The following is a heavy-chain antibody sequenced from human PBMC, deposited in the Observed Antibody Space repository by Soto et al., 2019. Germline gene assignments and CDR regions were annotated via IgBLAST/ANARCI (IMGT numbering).Heavy chain of an antibody. D-gene: IGHD3-16*01. Sequence: LRLSCAASGFMFSAYTMNWVRQAPGKGLEWLSSISDDSSYIDYADSLRGRFTASRDNARNSLYLQIDSLGVEDTAVYYCATPYYFNHWGPGTLVTVPQ. V-gene: IGHV3-21*06. J-gene: IGHJ1*01. CDR2: ISDDSSYI. CDR1: GFMFSAYT. CDR3: ATPYYFNH.